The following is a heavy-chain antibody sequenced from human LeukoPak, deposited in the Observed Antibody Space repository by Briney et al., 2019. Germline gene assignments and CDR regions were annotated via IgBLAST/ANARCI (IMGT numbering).Heavy chain of an antibody. V-gene: IGHV3-33*01. D-gene: IGHD1-1*01. J-gene: IGHJ2*01. CDR3: ARKSDSGWKRDWYFDL. Sequence: GRSLRLSCAASGFTFSSYGMHWVRQAPGKGLEWVAVIWYDGSNKYYADSVKGRFTISRDNSKNTLYLQMNSLRAEDTAVYYCARKSDSGWKRDWYFDLWGRGTLVTVSS. CDR2: IWYDGSNK. CDR1: GFTFSSYG.